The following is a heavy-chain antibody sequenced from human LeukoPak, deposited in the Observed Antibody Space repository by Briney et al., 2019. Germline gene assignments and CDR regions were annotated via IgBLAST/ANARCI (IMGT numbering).Heavy chain of an antibody. V-gene: IGHV3-23*01. CDR1: GFTFSSYA. D-gene: IGHD2-2*01. CDR3: AKVETSGGANCYALDY. CDR2: ISGSDGST. Sequence: GESLRLSCAASGFTFSSYAMTWVRQAPDKGLEWVSAISGSDGSTYYADSGKGRFTISREDSQNTLYLQMNSLSAEETAVYYCAKVETSGGANCYALDYWGQGTLVTVSS. J-gene: IGHJ4*02.